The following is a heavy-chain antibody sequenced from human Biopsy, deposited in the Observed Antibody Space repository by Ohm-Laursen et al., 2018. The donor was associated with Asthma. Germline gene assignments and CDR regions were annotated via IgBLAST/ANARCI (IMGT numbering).Heavy chain of an antibody. CDR2: ISYGGKT. Sequence: GTLSLTCAVSGGSMTPTSHYWDWIRQAPGKGLEWIGYISYGGKTSYNPSLKNRVTISRDTSKNQFSLRLTSVSAADTAVYFCARRITIFGVVQKDHGMDAWGQGTTVIVSS. V-gene: IGHV4-39*01. CDR3: ARRITIFGVVQKDHGMDA. CDR1: GGSMTPTSHY. J-gene: IGHJ6*02. D-gene: IGHD3-3*01.